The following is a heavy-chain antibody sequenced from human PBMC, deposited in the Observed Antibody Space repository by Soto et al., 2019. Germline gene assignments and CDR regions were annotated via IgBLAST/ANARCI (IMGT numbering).Heavy chain of an antibody. V-gene: IGHV3-7*03. Sequence: GGSLRLSCAASGFTFGVSWMTWVRQAPGKGLEYVASINPDGGGRYYVDSLKGRFTISRDNAKNSLYLQVNSLRAEDTAVYYCARHGSFNFAFWGQGTPVTVSS. D-gene: IGHD2-2*03. CDR1: GFTFGVSW. J-gene: IGHJ4*02. CDR3: ARHGSFNFAF. CDR2: INPDGGGR.